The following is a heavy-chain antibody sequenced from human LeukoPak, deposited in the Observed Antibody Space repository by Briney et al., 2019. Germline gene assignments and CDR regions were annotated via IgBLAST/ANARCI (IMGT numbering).Heavy chain of an antibody. CDR3: ARPDSTEAFDI. J-gene: IGHJ3*02. CDR1: GGSISSSSYY. Sequence: PETLSLTCTVSGGSISSSSYYWGWIRQPPGKGLEWIGSIYYSGSTYYNPSLKSRVTISVDTSKNQFSLKLSSVTAADTAVYYCARPDSTEAFDIWGQGTMVTVSS. D-gene: IGHD4-17*01. V-gene: IGHV4-39*01. CDR2: IYYSGST.